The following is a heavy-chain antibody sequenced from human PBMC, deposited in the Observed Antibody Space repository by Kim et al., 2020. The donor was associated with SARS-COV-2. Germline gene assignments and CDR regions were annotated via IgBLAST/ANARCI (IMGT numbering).Heavy chain of an antibody. CDR2: ISSSSSYI. CDR1: GFTFSSYS. CDR3: ARRIKLGATSSFDY. Sequence: GGSPRLSCAASGFTFSSYSMNWVRQAPGKGLEWVSSISSSSSYIYYADSVKGRFTISRDNAKNSLYLQMNSLRAEDTAVYYCARRIKLGATSSFDYWGQGTLVTVSS. J-gene: IGHJ4*02. D-gene: IGHD1-26*01. V-gene: IGHV3-21*01.